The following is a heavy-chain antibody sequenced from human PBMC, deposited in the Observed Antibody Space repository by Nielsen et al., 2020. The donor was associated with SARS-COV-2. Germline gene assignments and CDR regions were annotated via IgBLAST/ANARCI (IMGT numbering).Heavy chain of an antibody. CDR1: GFTFSSYW. Sequence: GESLKISCAASGFTFSSYWMSWVRQAPGKGLEWVANIKQDGSEKYYVDSVKGRFTISRDNSKNTLYLQMHSLRVEDTAVYYCAKDDVVRGDAFDIWGPGTMVTVSS. CDR3: AKDDVVRGDAFDI. D-gene: IGHD3-10*01. J-gene: IGHJ3*02. CDR2: IKQDGSEK. V-gene: IGHV3-7*03.